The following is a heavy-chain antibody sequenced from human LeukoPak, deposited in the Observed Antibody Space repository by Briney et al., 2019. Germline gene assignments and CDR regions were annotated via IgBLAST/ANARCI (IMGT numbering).Heavy chain of an antibody. J-gene: IGHJ2*01. CDR1: GCSITSSSHY. Sequence: SETLSLTCTVSGCSITSSSHYWGWIRQPPGKGLEWIGSIYQSGSFYYNPSLKTRVTVSIDTSRNHFSLMLTSVTAADTAVYYCARMIVLPMYPKVEFGYFDLWGRGTLVTVSS. CDR3: ARMIVLPMYPKVEFGYFDL. CDR2: IYQSGSF. V-gene: IGHV4-39*02. D-gene: IGHD2-8*01.